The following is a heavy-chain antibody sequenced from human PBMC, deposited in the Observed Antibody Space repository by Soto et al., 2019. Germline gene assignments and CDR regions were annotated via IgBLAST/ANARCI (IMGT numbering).Heavy chain of an antibody. D-gene: IGHD2-8*01. CDR3: ARGLGYCTNGVCYGGYYFDY. J-gene: IGHJ4*02. V-gene: IGHV3-33*01. Sequence: QVQLVESGGGVVQPGRSLRLSCAASGFTFSSYGMHWVRQAPGKGLEWVAVIWYDGSNKYYADSVKGRFTISRDNSKNTLYLQMNGLRAEDTAVYYCARGLGYCTNGVCYGGYYFDYWGQGTLVTVSS. CDR1: GFTFSSYG. CDR2: IWYDGSNK.